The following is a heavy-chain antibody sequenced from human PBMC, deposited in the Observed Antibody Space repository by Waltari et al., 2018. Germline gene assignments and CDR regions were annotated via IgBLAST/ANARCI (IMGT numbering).Heavy chain of an antibody. D-gene: IGHD5-12*01. V-gene: IGHV1-69*15. Sequence: QVQLVQSGVEVTTPGSSVTVSCKASGGTFSTYPTNGVRQGHGQGLEWVGRVTPVLGTSDYAQRFQGRVSITADESTTTVYRELSSLIFDDTAVYYCAREGMGNGYNPFDFWGQGTLVTVSS. CDR1: GGTFSTYP. CDR3: AREGMGNGYNPFDF. CDR2: VTPVLGTS. J-gene: IGHJ4*02.